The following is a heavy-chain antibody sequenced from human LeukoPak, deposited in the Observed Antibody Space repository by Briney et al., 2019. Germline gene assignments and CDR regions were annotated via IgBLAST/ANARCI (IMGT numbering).Heavy chain of an antibody. CDR3: AMLGYFDWKFGY. Sequence: SETLSLTCAVYGGSFSGYYWSWIRQPPGKGLEWIGEINHSGSTNYNPSLKSRVTISVDTSKNQFSLKLSSVTAADTAVYYCAMLGYFDWKFGYWGQGTLVTVSS. CDR2: INHSGST. J-gene: IGHJ4*02. CDR1: GGSFSGYY. D-gene: IGHD3-9*01. V-gene: IGHV4-34*01.